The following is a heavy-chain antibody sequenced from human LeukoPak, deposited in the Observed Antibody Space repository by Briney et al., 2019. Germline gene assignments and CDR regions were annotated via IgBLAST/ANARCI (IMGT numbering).Heavy chain of an antibody. Sequence: GGSLRPSCAASGSTFTSSGMHWVRQAPGKGLEWVAVIRYDGSNKYYADSVKGRSTTSRDNSKNTLYLQMTSLRTEATPVYYCARALGGGDAFDIWGEGTMVTVSS. CDR3: ARALGGGDAFDI. CDR1: GSTFTSSG. J-gene: IGHJ3*02. CDR2: IRYDGSNK. D-gene: IGHD1-26*01. V-gene: IGHV3-33*01.